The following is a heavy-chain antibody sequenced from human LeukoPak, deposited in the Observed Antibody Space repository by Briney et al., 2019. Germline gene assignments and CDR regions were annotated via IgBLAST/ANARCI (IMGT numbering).Heavy chain of an antibody. CDR1: GGSISSYY. CDR3: ARHVGRQTERGWFDP. D-gene: IGHD2-15*01. V-gene: IGHV4-4*09. Sequence: SETLSLTCTVSGGSISSYYWSWIRQPPGKGLEWIGYIYTSGSTNYNPSLKSRVTISVDTSKNQFSLKLSSVTAADTAVYYCARHVGRQTERGWFDPWGQGTLVTVSS. CDR2: IYTSGST. J-gene: IGHJ5*02.